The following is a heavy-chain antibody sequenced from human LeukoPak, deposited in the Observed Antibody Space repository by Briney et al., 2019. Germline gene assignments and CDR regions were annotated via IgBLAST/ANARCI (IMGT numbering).Heavy chain of an antibody. CDR2: INPNGGST. CDR3: ARGTYCGGDCSSLGGNYYFDY. CDR1: GYTFTNYH. D-gene: IGHD2-21*02. J-gene: IGHJ4*02. Sequence: ASVKVSCKASGYTFTNYHLHWVRQAPVQGLEWMGIINPNGGSTNYAQKFQGGVTLTRDTSTSTVYMELSSLRSDDTAMYYCARGTYCGGDCSSLGGNYYFDYWGQGTLVTVSS. V-gene: IGHV1-46*01.